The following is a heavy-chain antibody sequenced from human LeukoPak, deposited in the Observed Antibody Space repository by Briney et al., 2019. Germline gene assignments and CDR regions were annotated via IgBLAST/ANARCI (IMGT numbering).Heavy chain of an antibody. CDR2: IIPIFGTA. J-gene: IGHJ6*03. CDR3: ARTYSNYAESGYYYYYLDV. V-gene: IGHV1-69*05. Sequence: VASVKVSCKASGGTFSSYAISWVRQAPGQGLEWMGGIIPIFGTANYAQKFQGRVTITTDESTSTAYMELSSLRSEDTAVYYCARTYSNYAESGYYYYYLDVWGKGTTVTVSS. D-gene: IGHD4-11*01. CDR1: GGTFSSYA.